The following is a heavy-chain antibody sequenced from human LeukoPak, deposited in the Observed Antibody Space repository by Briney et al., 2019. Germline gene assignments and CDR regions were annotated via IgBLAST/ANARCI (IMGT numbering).Heavy chain of an antibody. V-gene: IGHV3-74*01. D-gene: IGHD2-21*02. CDR1: GFEFISYG. CDR2: INTDGSST. CDR3: TRELPREVTLDY. J-gene: IGHJ4*01. Sequence: GGTLRLSCAASGFEFISYGMQWVRQAPGKGPVWVSRINTDGSSTSYADSVKGRFTVSRDNAKNTLFLQVNSLRAEDTAVYFCTRELPREVTLDYWGQGTPVTVSS.